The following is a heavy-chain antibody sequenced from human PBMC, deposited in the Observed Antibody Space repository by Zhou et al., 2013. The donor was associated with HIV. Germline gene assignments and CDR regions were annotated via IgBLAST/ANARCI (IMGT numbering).Heavy chain of an antibody. CDR1: GYTFTSHY. J-gene: IGHJ4*02. V-gene: IGHV1-46*01. CDR3: ARVMVGSGWYYFDY. CDR2: INSRSGST. D-gene: IGHD6-19*01. Sequence: QVQLVQSGAEVKKPGASVKVSCKSSGYTFTSHYMHWVRQAPGQGLEWMGMINSRSGSTRYTQKFQGRVTMTRDTSTNTVYMELSTLRSEDTAVYYCARVMVGSGWYYFDYWGQGTLVTVSS.